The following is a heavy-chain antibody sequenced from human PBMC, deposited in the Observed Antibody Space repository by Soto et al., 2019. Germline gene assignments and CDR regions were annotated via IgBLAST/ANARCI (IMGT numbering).Heavy chain of an antibody. J-gene: IGHJ4*02. D-gene: IGHD1-26*01. CDR2: IHYSGST. V-gene: IGHV4-59*08. Sequence: SETLSLTCTVSGGSISSYYWSWIRQPPGKGLDYIGYIHYSGSTNYNPSLKSRVTISLDTSKNQFSLKLSSVTAADTAVYYCARYGLGLDYWGQGTLVTVSS. CDR1: GGSISSYY. CDR3: ARYGLGLDY.